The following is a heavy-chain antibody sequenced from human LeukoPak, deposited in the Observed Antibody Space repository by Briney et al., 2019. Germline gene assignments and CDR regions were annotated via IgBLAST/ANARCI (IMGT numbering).Heavy chain of an antibody. Sequence: GGSLRLSCAASGFTVSSKYMGWVRQAPGKGLEWVSVIHPGGTIYYADSVKGTFTISRDNSKDTLYLEMNTLRVEDTAVYYCAMYSSAWYAVYWGQGTLVTVSS. J-gene: IGHJ4*02. CDR3: AMYSSAWYAVY. CDR2: IHPGGTI. D-gene: IGHD6-19*01. CDR1: GFTVSSKY. V-gene: IGHV3-66*01.